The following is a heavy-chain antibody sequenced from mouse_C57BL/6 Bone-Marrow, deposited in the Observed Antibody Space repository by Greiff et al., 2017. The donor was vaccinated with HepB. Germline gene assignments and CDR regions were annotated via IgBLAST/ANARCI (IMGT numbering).Heavy chain of an antibody. V-gene: IGHV1-82*01. CDR3: ARWGNYGRYAMDY. D-gene: IGHD1-1*01. Sequence: QVQLKESGPELVKPGASVKISCKASGYAFSSSWMNWVKQRPGKGLEWIGRIYPGDGDTNYNGKFKGKATLTADKSSSTAYMQLSSLTSEDSAVYFCARWGNYGRYAMDYWGQGTSVTVSS. CDR2: IYPGDGDT. J-gene: IGHJ4*01. CDR1: GYAFSSSW.